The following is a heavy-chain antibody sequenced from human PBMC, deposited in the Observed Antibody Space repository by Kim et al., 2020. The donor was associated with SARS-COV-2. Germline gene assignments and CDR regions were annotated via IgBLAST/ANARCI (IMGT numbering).Heavy chain of an antibody. J-gene: IGHJ6*02. CDR2: IWYDGSNK. Sequence: GGSLRLSCAASGFTFSSYGMHWVRQAPGKGLEWVAVIWYDGSNKYYADSVKGRFTISRDNSKNTLYLQMNSLRAEDTAVYYCAGEKVDYSNYDYYYYYGMDVWGQGTTVTVSS. D-gene: IGHD4-4*01. CDR3: AGEKVDYSNYDYYYYYGMDV. CDR1: GFTFSSYG. V-gene: IGHV3-33*01.